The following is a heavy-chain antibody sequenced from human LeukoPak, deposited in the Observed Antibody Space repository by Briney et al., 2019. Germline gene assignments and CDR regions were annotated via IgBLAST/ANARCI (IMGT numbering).Heavy chain of an antibody. Sequence: GGSLRLSCAASGFTFSSYAMHWVRQAPGKGLEWVSYISGGSATIYYADSVKGRFTISRDNAKNSLYLQMNGLRDEDTAVYYCARRGVAVTHFDLWGRGTLVTVSS. D-gene: IGHD6-19*01. CDR3: ARRGVAVTHFDL. V-gene: IGHV3-48*02. CDR1: GFTFSSYA. J-gene: IGHJ2*01. CDR2: ISGGSATI.